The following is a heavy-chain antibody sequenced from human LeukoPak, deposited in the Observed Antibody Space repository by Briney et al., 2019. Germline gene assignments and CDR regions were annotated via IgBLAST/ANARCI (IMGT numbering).Heavy chain of an antibody. V-gene: IGHV4-34*01. CDR2: INHSGST. D-gene: IGHD3-10*01. CDR1: GGSFSGYY. CDR3: ARAGPPITMVRGYRYYYYMDV. Sequence: PSETLSLTCAVYGGSFSGYYWSWIRQPPGKGLEWIGEINHSGSTNYNPSLKSRVTISVDTSKNQFSLKLSSVTAADTAVYYCARAGPPITMVRGYRYYYYMDVWGKGTTVTVSS. J-gene: IGHJ6*03.